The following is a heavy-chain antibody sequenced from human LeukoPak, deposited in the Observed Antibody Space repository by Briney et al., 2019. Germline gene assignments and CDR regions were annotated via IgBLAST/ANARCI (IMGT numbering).Heavy chain of an antibody. CDR1: GDSVSSNVAA. CDR3: VAGGGALNY. Sequence: SQTLSLTCAISGDSVSSNVAAWHWIRQSPSRGLEWLGRTYYRSKWYNDYAVSVKSRMTINPDTSKNQFSLQLNSATPEDTAVYYCVAGGGALNYWGQGTLVTVSS. D-gene: IGHD6-13*01. J-gene: IGHJ4*02. CDR2: TYYRSKWYN. V-gene: IGHV6-1*01.